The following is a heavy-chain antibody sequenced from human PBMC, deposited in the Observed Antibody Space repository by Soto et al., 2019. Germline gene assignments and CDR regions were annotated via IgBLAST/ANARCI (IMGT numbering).Heavy chain of an antibody. CDR1: GDSINSYY. CDR2: IDYSGVT. D-gene: IGHD1-26*01. CDR3: ARNSWSNFSSLGYFDF. V-gene: IGHV4-59*01. Sequence: PSETLSLTCTVSGDSINSYYWSWIRQPPGKGLEWIGYIDYSGVTNYNPSLNSRVSISVDTSKNQFSLRLRSVTAADTAVYYCARNSWSNFSSLGYFDFWGQGTLVTVSS. J-gene: IGHJ4*02.